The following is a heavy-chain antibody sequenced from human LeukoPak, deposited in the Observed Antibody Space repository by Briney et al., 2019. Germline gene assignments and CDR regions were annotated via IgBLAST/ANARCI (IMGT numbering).Heavy chain of an antibody. Sequence: PSQTLSLTCTVSGGSISSGDYYWSWIRQPPGKGLEWIGYIYYSGSTYYNPSLKSRVTISVDTSKNQFSLKLSSVTAADTAVYYCAREGSSNGYYYVSLDDAFDIWGQGTMVTVSS. D-gene: IGHD3-22*01. J-gene: IGHJ3*02. V-gene: IGHV4-30-4*01. CDR3: AREGSSNGYYYVSLDDAFDI. CDR2: IYYSGST. CDR1: GGSISSGDYY.